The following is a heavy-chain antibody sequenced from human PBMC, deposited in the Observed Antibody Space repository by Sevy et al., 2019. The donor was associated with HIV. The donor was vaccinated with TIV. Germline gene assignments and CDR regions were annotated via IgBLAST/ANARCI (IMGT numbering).Heavy chain of an antibody. CDR2: IYYSGST. D-gene: IGHD5-12*01. V-gene: IGHV4-30-4*01. CDR3: ASLWDGYNLSDS. Sequence: SETLSLTCTVSGGSISSGDSYWSWIRQPPGKGLEWIGYIYYSGSTYYNPSLKSRVTISVDTSKNQFSLKLSSVTAADTAVYYCASLWDGYNLSDSWGQGTLVTVSS. CDR1: GGSISSGDSY. J-gene: IGHJ4*02.